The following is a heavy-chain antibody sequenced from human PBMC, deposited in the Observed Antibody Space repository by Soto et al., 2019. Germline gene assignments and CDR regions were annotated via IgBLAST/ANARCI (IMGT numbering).Heavy chain of an antibody. D-gene: IGHD3-9*01. V-gene: IGHV4-34*01. CDR3: ARDTSYYDILTGYYNRYYYYYMDV. Sequence: QVQLQQWGAGLLKPSETLSLTCAVYGGSFSGYYWSWIRQPPGKGLEWIGEINHSGSTNYNPSLKSRLTIVVDTPKNKFSLKLRSVTAADTAVYYCARDTSYYDILTGYYNRYYYYYMDVLGKGTTVTVSS. CDR2: INHSGST. CDR1: GGSFSGYY. J-gene: IGHJ6*03.